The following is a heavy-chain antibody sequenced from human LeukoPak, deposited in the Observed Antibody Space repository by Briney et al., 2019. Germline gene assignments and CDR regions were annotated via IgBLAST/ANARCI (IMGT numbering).Heavy chain of an antibody. CDR1: GFTFSDYY. V-gene: IGHV3-11*03. Sequence: PGGSLRLSCAASGFTFSDYYMSWIRQAPGKGLEWVSYISSSSSYTNYAGSVKGRFTISRDNAKNSLYLQMNSLRAEDTAVYYYARFQQQLAYYFDYWGQGTLVTVSS. CDR2: ISSSSSYT. D-gene: IGHD6-13*01. CDR3: ARFQQQLAYYFDY. J-gene: IGHJ4*02.